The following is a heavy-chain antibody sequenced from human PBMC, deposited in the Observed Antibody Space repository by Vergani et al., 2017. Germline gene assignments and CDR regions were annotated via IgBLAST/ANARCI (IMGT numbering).Heavy chain of an antibody. D-gene: IGHD6-6*01. V-gene: IGHV1-8*01. CDR2: MNPKSGNT. CDR1: GYTFTSYD. Sequence: QVQLVQSGAEVKKPGASVKVSCKASGYTFTSYDINWVRQATGQGLEWRGWMNPKSGNTGYAQKFQGRVTMTRNTSISTAYMELSSLRSEETTVYYCARGTRKRAARPDYCYYYMDVWGKGTTVTVSS. J-gene: IGHJ6*03. CDR3: ARGTRKRAARPDYCYYYMDV.